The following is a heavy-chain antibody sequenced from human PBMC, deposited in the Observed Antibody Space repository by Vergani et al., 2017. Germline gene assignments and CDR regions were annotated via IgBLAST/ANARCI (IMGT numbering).Heavy chain of an antibody. CDR3: ARGGPYSNPPYYYYYMDV. V-gene: IGHV4-59*12. CDR2: IYHSGST. D-gene: IGHD4-11*01. Sequence: QVQLQESGPGLVKPSETLSLTCTVSGGSISSYYWSWIRQPPGKGLEWIGYIYHSGSTYYNPSLKSRVTISVDRSKNQFSLKLSSVTAADTAVYYCARGGPYSNPPYYYYYMDVWGKGTTVTVSS. J-gene: IGHJ6*03. CDR1: GGSISSYY.